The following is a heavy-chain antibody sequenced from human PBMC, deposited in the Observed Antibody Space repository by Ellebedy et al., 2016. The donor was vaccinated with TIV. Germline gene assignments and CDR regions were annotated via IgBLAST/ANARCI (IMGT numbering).Heavy chain of an antibody. Sequence: GESLKISCEASGFIFSNYGMHWVRQAPGKGLEWVAFIWSDGGNKYYADSVKGRFTISRDNSKNTLYLQMNNVGAEDTAVFYCARNRHVERGDCLDYWGQGTLVTVSS. CDR3: ARNRHVERGDCLDY. J-gene: IGHJ4*02. CDR2: IWSDGGNK. D-gene: IGHD2-21*02. CDR1: GFIFSNYG. V-gene: IGHV3-33*01.